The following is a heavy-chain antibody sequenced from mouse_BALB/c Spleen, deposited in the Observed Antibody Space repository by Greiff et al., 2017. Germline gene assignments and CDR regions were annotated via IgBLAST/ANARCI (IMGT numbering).Heavy chain of an antibody. J-gene: IGHJ2*01. V-gene: IGHV3-2*02. Sequence: EVKVEESGPGLVKPSQSLSLTCTVTGYSITSDYAWNWIRQFPGNKLEWMGYISYSGSTSYNPSLKSRISITRDTSKNQFFLQLNSVTTEDTATYYCAELGRDYWGQGTTLTVSS. CDR1: GYSITSDYA. CDR2: ISYSGST. D-gene: IGHD4-1*01. CDR3: AELGRDY.